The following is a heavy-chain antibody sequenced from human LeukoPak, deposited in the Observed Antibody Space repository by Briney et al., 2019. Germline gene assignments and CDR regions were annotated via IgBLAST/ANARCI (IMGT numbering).Heavy chain of an antibody. Sequence: PSETLSLTCTVSGGSVSSGSYYWSWIRQPPGKGLEWIGYIYYSGSTNYNPSLKSRVTISVDTSKNQFSLKLNSVTAADTAVYYCARDRLAQQLVGYYYYYGMDVWGKGTTVTVSS. D-gene: IGHD6-13*01. J-gene: IGHJ6*04. CDR3: ARDRLAQQLVGYYYYYGMDV. V-gene: IGHV4-61*01. CDR1: GGSVSSGSYY. CDR2: IYYSGST.